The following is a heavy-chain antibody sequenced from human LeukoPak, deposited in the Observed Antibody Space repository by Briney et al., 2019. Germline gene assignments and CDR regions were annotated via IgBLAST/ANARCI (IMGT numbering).Heavy chain of an antibody. CDR2: ISTSGST. CDR1: RGSISTYY. CDR3: ARRRTIGTTGYFDY. J-gene: IGHJ4*02. D-gene: IGHD1-1*01. Sequence: PSETLSLTCTISRGSISTYYWSWIRQPPGKGLEWIGYISTSGSTNYNPSLKSRVTISVDTSKNQFSLNLSSVTAADTAVYYCARRRTIGTTGYFDYWGQGTLVTVSS. V-gene: IGHV4-4*09.